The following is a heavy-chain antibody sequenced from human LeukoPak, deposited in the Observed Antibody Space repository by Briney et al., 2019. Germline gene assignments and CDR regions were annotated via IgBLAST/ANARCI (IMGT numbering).Heavy chain of an antibody. Sequence: ASVKVSCKASGYTFTGYYMHWVRQSPGQGLEWMGWINPNSGGTNYAQKFQGRVTMTRDTSISTAYMELSRLRSDDTAVYYCARGGVVVPAAILSYYYYMDVWGKGTTVTVSS. V-gene: IGHV1-2*02. CDR1: GYTFTGYY. CDR3: ARGGVVVPAAILSYYYYMDV. D-gene: IGHD2-2*02. CDR2: INPNSGGT. J-gene: IGHJ6*03.